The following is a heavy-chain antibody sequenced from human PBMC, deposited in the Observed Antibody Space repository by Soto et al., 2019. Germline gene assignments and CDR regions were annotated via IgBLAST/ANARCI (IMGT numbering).Heavy chain of an antibody. J-gene: IGHJ3*02. Sequence: GGSLRLSCAASGFTFSSYAMSWVRQAPGKGLEWVSAISGSGGSTYYADSAKGRFTISRDNSKNTLYLQMNSLRAEDTAVYYCAKAGEAYCGGDCYSVSAFDIWGQGTMVTVSS. D-gene: IGHD2-21*02. CDR3: AKAGEAYCGGDCYSVSAFDI. V-gene: IGHV3-23*01. CDR1: GFTFSSYA. CDR2: ISGSGGST.